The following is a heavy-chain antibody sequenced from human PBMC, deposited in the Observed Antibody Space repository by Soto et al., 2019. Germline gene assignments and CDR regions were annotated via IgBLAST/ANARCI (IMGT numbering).Heavy chain of an antibody. CDR1: GGTFSSYA. J-gene: IGHJ4*02. V-gene: IGHV1-69*13. CDR3: ARGAGYYYDSSGYHFDY. D-gene: IGHD3-22*01. CDR2: IIPIFGTA. Sequence: GASVKVSCKASGGTFSSYAISWVRQAPGQGLEWMGGIIPIFGTANYAQKFQGRVTITADESTSTAYMELSSLRSEDTAVYYCARGAGYYYDSSGYHFDYWGQGTLVTVSS.